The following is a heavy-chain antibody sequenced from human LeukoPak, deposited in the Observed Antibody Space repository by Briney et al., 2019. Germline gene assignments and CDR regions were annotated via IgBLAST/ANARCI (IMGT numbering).Heavy chain of an antibody. V-gene: IGHV4-39*07. Sequence: SETLSLTCTVSGGSISSSSYYWGWIRQPPGKGLEWIGSIYYSGSTYYNPSLKSRVTISVDTSKNQFSLNLSSVTAADTAVYYCARLFGDYVAPVDYWGQGTLVTVSS. CDR2: IYYSGST. CDR1: GGSISSSSYY. D-gene: IGHD4-17*01. CDR3: ARLFGDYVAPVDY. J-gene: IGHJ4*02.